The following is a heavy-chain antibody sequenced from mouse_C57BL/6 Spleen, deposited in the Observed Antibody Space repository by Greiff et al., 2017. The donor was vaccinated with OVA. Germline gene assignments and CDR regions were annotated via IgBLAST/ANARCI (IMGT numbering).Heavy chain of an antibody. J-gene: IGHJ4*01. CDR2: IYPGSGNT. V-gene: IGHV1-76*01. CDR3: ARCPSHYYGYAMDY. Sequence: LVESGAELVRPGASVKLSCKASGYTFTDYYINWVKQRPGQGLEWIARIYPGSGNTYYNEKFKGKATLTAEKSSSTAYMQLSSLTSEDSAVYFCARCPSHYYGYAMDYWGQGTSVTVSS. CDR1: GYTFTDYY. D-gene: IGHD1-2*01.